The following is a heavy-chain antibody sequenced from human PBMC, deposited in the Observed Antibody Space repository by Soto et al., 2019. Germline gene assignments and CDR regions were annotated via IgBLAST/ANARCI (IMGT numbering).Heavy chain of an antibody. V-gene: IGHV1-18*01. CDR3: ARAGQYYDSSGYAD. CDR1: GYSFATSG. D-gene: IGHD3-22*01. CDR2: ISAYNGNT. Sequence: QVKLVQSGTEVKKPGASMKVSCKASGYSFATSGISWVRQAPGQGLEWIGWISAYNGNTNYDQKLQDRIIMTTDTSTSTAYLELRRLRSDDPAVYYCARAGQYYDSSGYADWGQGTLVTVSS. J-gene: IGHJ4*02.